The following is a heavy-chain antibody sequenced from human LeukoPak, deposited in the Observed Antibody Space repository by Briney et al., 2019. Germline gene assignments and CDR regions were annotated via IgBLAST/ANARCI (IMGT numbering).Heavy chain of an antibody. Sequence: PGGSLRLSCAASGFTLDDYAMHWVRQAPGKGLEWVSRISWDGGSTYYADSVKGRFTISRDNSKNSLYLQMNSLRAEDTALYYCAKVGGHCGGDCYMDVWGKGTTVTVSS. J-gene: IGHJ6*03. CDR1: GFTLDDYA. V-gene: IGHV3-43D*03. D-gene: IGHD2-21*01. CDR3: AKVGGHCGGDCYMDV. CDR2: ISWDGGST.